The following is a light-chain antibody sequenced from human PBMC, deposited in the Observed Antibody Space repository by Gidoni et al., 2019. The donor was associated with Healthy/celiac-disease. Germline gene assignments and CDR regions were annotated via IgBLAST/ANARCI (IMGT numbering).Light chain of an antibody. CDR1: QSVSSN. J-gene: IGKJ4*01. V-gene: IGKV3-15*01. CDR3: QQYNNWPSLT. Sequence: IVMTQSPATLSVSPGERATLSCRASQSVSSNLAWYQQKPGQAPRLLSYGASTRATGIPARFSGSGSGTEFTLTISSLQSEDFAVYYCQQYNNWPSLTFGGGTKVEIK. CDR2: GAS.